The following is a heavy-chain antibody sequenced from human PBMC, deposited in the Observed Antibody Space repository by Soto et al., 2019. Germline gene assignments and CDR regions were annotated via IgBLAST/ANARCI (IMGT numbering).Heavy chain of an antibody. V-gene: IGHV4-34*01. Sequence: QVQLQQWGAGLLKPSETLSLTCAVYGGSFSGYYWSWIRQPPGKGLEWIGEINHSGSTNYNPSLKSRVTISVDTSKNQFSLKLSSVTAADTAVYYCARGKGRYSFYYYYYGMDVWGQGTTVTVSS. D-gene: IGHD5-18*01. CDR1: GGSFSGYY. J-gene: IGHJ6*02. CDR3: ARGKGRYSFYYYYYGMDV. CDR2: INHSGST.